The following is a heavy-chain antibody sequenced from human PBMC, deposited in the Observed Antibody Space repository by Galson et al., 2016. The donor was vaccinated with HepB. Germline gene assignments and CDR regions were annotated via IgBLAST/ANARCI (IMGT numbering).Heavy chain of an antibody. CDR2: ISRSSTYR. J-gene: IGHJ4*02. CDR1: GFTFSAYT. Sequence: SLRLSCAASGFTFSAYTMNWVRQAPGKGLEWVSSISRSSTYRYYADSMKGRFTISRDDEKNSLYLQMNSLRAEDTAIYYCARAAPAFDSWGQGTRVTVSS. V-gene: IGHV3-21*01. CDR3: ARAAPAFDS.